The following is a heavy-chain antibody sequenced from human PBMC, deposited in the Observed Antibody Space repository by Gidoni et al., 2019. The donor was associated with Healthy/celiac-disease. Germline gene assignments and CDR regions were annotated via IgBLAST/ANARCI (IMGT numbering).Heavy chain of an antibody. CDR2: IYYSGST. CDR3: ARRVDDYSADWYFDL. J-gene: IGHJ2*01. CDR1: GGSISSSSYY. Sequence: QLQLQESGPGLVKPSETLSLTCTVSGGSISSSSYYWGWIRQPPGKGLEWIGRIYYSGSTDYNPALKRRGTITGEKFKNQFSLKLSSVTAADTAVYYCARRVDDYSADWYFDLWGRGTLVTVSS. D-gene: IGHD2-15*01. V-gene: IGHV4-39*01.